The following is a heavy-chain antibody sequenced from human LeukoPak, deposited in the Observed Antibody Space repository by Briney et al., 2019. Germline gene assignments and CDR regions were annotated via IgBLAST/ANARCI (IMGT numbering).Heavy chain of an antibody. D-gene: IGHD6-19*01. J-gene: IGHJ4*02. CDR1: GDSVYTNTAA. Sequence: SQTLSLTCAISGDSVYTNTAAWNWIRQSPSRGLEWLGRTYYRPNWYNDYAVSVKSRIIISPDTSKNQFSLQLNSVTPEDTAVYYCARDSSGFDYWGQGTLVTVSS. CDR3: ARDSSGFDY. V-gene: IGHV6-1*01. CDR2: TYYRPNWYN.